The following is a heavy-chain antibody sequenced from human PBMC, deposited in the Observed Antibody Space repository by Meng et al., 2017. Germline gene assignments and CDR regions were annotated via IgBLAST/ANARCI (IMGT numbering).Heavy chain of an antibody. D-gene: IGHD4-23*01. Sequence: GGCGGGVVQLGGSLRVSCAASGFTFSGYGMHWVRQAPGKGLEWVAVIWYDGSNKYYADSVKGRFTISRDNSKNTLYLQMNSLRAEDTAVYYCARDWGTVVTPTYFDYWGQGTLVTVSS. J-gene: IGHJ4*02. CDR2: IWYDGSNK. V-gene: IGHV3-33*01. CDR3: ARDWGTVVTPTYFDY. CDR1: GFTFSGYG.